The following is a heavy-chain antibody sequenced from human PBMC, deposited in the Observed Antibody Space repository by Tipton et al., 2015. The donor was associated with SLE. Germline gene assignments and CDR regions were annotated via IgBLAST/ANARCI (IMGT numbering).Heavy chain of an antibody. CDR2: IYYTGST. D-gene: IGHD3-22*01. J-gene: IGHJ3*02. CDR1: GGSITTSSYY. Sequence: TLSLTCTVSGGSITTSSYYWGWIRQPPGKGLEWIGSIYYTGSTYYNPSLKTRVTISVDTSKNQVSLKLSSVSAADTALYYCARHVMVIEVIWSYSAFDIWGQGTMVTASS. CDR3: ARHVMVIEVIWSYSAFDI. V-gene: IGHV4-39*01.